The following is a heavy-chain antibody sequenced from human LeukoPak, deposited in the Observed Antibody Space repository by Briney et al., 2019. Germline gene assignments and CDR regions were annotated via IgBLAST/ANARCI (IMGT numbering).Heavy chain of an antibody. CDR3: VSGESLDY. CDR2: IYYSGST. CDR1: GGSISSHY. J-gene: IGHJ4*02. D-gene: IGHD3-10*01. V-gene: IGHV4-59*11. Sequence: SETLSLTCTVSGGSISSHYWSWIRQPPGKGLEWIGYIYYSGSTNYNPSLKSRVTISVDTSKNQFSLKLSSATAADTAVYYCVSGESLDYWGQGTLVTVSS.